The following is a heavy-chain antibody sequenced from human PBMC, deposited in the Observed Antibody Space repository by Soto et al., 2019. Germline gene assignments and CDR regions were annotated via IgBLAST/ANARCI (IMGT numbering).Heavy chain of an antibody. CDR3: ARGGYSGYDYLFPHFDY. D-gene: IGHD5-12*01. CDR2: IYHSGST. CDR1: GGSISSGGYS. Sequence: SETLSLTCAVSGGSISSGGYSWSWIRQPPGKGLEWIGYIYHSGSTYYNPSLKSRVTISVDRSKNQFSLKLSSVTAADTAVYYCARGGYSGYDYLFPHFDYWGQGTLVTVSS. V-gene: IGHV4-30-2*01. J-gene: IGHJ4*02.